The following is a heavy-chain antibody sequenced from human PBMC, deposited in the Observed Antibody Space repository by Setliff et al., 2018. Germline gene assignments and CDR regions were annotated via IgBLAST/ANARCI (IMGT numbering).Heavy chain of an antibody. CDR1: GGSFSNYY. Sequence: SETLSLTCVVYGGSFSNYYWSWIRQPPGKGLEWIGRIYHGGDTNYDPSLKSRVTISVDTSKNQFSLKLSSVTAADTAIYYCARGGTYRYFDYWGQGTLVTVSS. CDR3: ARGGTYRYFDY. J-gene: IGHJ4*02. CDR2: IYHGGDT. V-gene: IGHV4-34*01.